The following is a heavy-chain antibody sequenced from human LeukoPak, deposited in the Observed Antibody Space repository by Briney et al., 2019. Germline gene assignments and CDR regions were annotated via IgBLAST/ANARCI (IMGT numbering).Heavy chain of an antibody. J-gene: IGHJ6*02. D-gene: IGHD6-13*01. CDR1: GFTFSSYG. CDR3: AKDREGQQLVGDYYGMDV. V-gene: IGHV3-30*18. CDR2: ISYDGSNK. Sequence: PGGSLRLSCAASGFTFSSYGMHWVRQAPGKGLEWVAVISYDGSNKYYADSVKGRFTISRDNSKNTLYLQMNSLRAEDTAVYYCAKDREGQQLVGDYYGMDVWGQGTTVTVSS.